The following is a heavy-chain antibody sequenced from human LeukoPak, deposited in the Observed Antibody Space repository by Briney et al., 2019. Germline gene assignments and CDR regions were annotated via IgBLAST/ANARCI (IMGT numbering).Heavy chain of an antibody. J-gene: IGHJ3*02. Sequence: GGSLRLSCAASGFTFSSYAMSWVRQAPGKGLEWVSAISGSGGSTYYADSVKGRFTISRDNSKNTLYLQMNSLSAEDTAVYYCPKTYGSGQRDIWGQGTMVTVSS. D-gene: IGHD3-10*01. CDR1: GFTFSSYA. V-gene: IGHV3-23*01. CDR3: PKTYGSGQRDI. CDR2: ISGSGGST.